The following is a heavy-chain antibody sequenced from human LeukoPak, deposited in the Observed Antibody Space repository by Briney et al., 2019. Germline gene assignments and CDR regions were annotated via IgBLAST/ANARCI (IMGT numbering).Heavy chain of an antibody. Sequence: PGGSLRLSCAASGFTVSSNYMSWVRQAPGKGLEWVSVIYSGGSTYYADPVKGRFTISRDNSKNTLYLQMNSLRAEDTAVYYCARDSSGYSGFDGWGQGTLVTVSS. CDR3: ARDSSGYSGFDG. V-gene: IGHV3-66*01. CDR2: IYSGGST. CDR1: GFTVSSNY. J-gene: IGHJ4*02. D-gene: IGHD3-22*01.